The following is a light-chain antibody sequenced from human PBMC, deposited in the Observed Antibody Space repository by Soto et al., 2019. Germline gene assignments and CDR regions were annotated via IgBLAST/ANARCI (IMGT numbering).Light chain of an antibody. Sequence: IVLTQSPSTLSLSPGYRATLSCRASQSVYRSLAWYQQKPGQGPRLLIYGTFTRATGIPDRFSGSGSGTDFTLTINRLEPEDFAVYYCQQHETLITFGQGTRLEIK. V-gene: IGKV3-20*01. CDR3: QQHETLIT. CDR1: QSVYRS. J-gene: IGKJ5*01. CDR2: GTF.